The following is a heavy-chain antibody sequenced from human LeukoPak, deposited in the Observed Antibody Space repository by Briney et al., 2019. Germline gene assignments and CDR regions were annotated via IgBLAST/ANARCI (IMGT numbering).Heavy chain of an antibody. CDR3: ARAHSIASYYYGVDV. D-gene: IGHD2/OR15-2a*01. CDR2: IYYSGST. J-gene: IGHJ6*02. V-gene: IGHV4-39*07. CDR1: GRSISSSYSY. Sequence: KPSETLSLTCTVSGRSISSSYSYWGWIRQPPGKGLEWIGNIYYSGSTYHSPSLTSRVTVSVDTSENQFSLKLSSVTAADTAVYYCARAHSIASYYYGVDVWGQGTTVTVSS.